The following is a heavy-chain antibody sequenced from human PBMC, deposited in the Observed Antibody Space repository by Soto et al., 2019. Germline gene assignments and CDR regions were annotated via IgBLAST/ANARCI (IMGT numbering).Heavy chain of an antibody. V-gene: IGHV4-4*07. CDR3: ARTIGAAYYFDF. Sequence: QVQLQESGPGLVKPSETLSLICNVSGDSMTKYYWSWIRQPAGEGLEWIVRIYTSGSTNYDPSLRSQGTLSLDTSHNQWSLYLQSVTAADAAVYYCARTIGAAYYFDFWGQGALVTVSS. CDR1: GDSMTKYY. CDR2: IYTSGST. J-gene: IGHJ4*02. D-gene: IGHD6-25*01.